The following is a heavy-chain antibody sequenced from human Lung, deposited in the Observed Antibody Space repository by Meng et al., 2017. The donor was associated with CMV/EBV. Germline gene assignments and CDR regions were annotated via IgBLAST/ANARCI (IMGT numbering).Heavy chain of an antibody. J-gene: IGHJ3*02. Sequence: SVKVSCXTTGGTFASHTISWVRQAPGQRLEWMGRIIPFLDMTNYAQMFQGRISITADRSTSTAYMELNSLKSEDTAIYYCASGYCNGNSCHSAFDMWGPGTRVTVSS. CDR1: GGTFASHT. V-gene: IGHV1-69*02. CDR2: IIPFLDMT. D-gene: IGHD2-2*03. CDR3: ASGYCNGNSCHSAFDM.